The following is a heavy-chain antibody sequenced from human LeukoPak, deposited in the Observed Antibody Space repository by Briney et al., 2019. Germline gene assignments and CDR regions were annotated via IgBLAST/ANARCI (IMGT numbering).Heavy chain of an antibody. V-gene: IGHV3-23*01. J-gene: IGHJ4*02. Sequence: GGSLRLSCAASGFTFSSYAMSGVRQAPGKGLEWVSAISGSGGRTYYADSVKGRFTLSRDNSKNTLYLQMNSLRAEDTALYYCAKDWDDYYGSGSYFDYWGQGTLVTVSS. CDR2: ISGSGGRT. CDR3: AKDWDDYYGSGSYFDY. D-gene: IGHD3-10*01. CDR1: GFTFSSYA.